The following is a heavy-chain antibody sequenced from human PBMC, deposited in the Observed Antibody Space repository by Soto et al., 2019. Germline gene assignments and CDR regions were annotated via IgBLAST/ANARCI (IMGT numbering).Heavy chain of an antibody. CDR3: ARGPGLYYGSGSYPSKYYFDY. V-gene: IGHV4-59*12. D-gene: IGHD3-10*01. Sequence: PSETLSLTCTVSGGSISSYYWSWIRQPPGKGLEWIGYIYYSGSTNYNPSLKSRVTISVDTSKNQFSLKLSSVTAADTAVYYCARGPGLYYGSGSYPSKYYFDYWGQGTLVTVSS. J-gene: IGHJ4*02. CDR2: IYYSGST. CDR1: GGSISSYY.